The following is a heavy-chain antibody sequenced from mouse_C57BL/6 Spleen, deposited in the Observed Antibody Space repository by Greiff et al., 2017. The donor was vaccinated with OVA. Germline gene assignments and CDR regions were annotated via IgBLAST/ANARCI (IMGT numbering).Heavy chain of an antibody. D-gene: IGHD2-4*01. CDR1: GYTFTDYY. J-gene: IGHJ3*01. V-gene: IGHV1-26*01. CDR3: ARLGYDYAWFAY. CDR2: INPNNGGT. Sequence: VQLQQSGPELVKPGASVKISCKASGYTFTDYYMNWVKQSHGKSLEWIGDINPNNGGTSYNQKFKGKATLTVDKSSSTAYMELRSPTSEDSAVYYCARLGYDYAWFAYWGQGTLVTVSA.